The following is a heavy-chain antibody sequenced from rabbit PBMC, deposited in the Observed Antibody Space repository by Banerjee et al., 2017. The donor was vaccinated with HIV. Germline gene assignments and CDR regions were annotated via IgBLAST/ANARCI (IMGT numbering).Heavy chain of an antibody. CDR1: GFSFSSRYV. Sequence: QSLEESGGDLVQPGASLTLTCTASGFSFSSRYVMSWVRQAPGKGLEWIGCIDTSSGSTWYASWAKGRFTISKTSSTTVTLQMTSLTAADTATYFCARDLAAVTGWNFNLWGPGTLVTVS. D-gene: IGHD7-1*01. CDR3: ARDLAAVTGWNFNL. CDR2: IDTSSGST. V-gene: IGHV1S40*01. J-gene: IGHJ4*01.